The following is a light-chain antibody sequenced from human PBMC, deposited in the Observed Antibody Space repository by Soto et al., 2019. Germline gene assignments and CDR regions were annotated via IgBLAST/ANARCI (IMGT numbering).Light chain of an antibody. CDR3: QKYNNAPRT. J-gene: IGKJ1*01. Sequence: DIQMTQSPSSLSASVGDTVTITCRASQGISNYLAWYQQKPGQVPNLLIYAASTLQSGVPSRFSGSGAGTDFTLTISSLRAEDFGTCDVQKYNNAPRTVGQGTKVEI. CDR2: AAS. CDR1: QGISNY. V-gene: IGKV1-27*01.